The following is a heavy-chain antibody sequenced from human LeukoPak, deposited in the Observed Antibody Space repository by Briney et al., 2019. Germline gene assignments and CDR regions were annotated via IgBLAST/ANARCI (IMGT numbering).Heavy chain of an antibody. J-gene: IGHJ5*02. CDR2: IYPNGAI. V-gene: IGHV4-4*07. CDR1: GASISTYF. D-gene: IGHD1-14*01. Sequence: SETLSLTCTVSGASISTYFWTWIRQPAGKGLEWIGRIYPNGAINYNPSLKSRVTMSVDTSKNQFSLKLISVTAADTALYYCARARINWFDPWGQGTLVTVSS. CDR3: ARARINWFDP.